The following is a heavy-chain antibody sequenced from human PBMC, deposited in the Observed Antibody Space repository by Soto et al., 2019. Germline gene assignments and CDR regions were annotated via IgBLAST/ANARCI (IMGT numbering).Heavy chain of an antibody. J-gene: IGHJ4*02. D-gene: IGHD6-19*01. CDR3: ANSGWLANY. CDR2: ISGSGGST. V-gene: IGHV3-23*01. CDR1: GFTFSSYA. Sequence: GGSLRLSCAASGFTFSSYAMSWVRQAPGKGLEWVSAISGSGGSTYYAASVKGRFTSPRDNSKNTLYLQMNSLRAEDTAVYYCANSGWLANYWGQGTLVTVSS.